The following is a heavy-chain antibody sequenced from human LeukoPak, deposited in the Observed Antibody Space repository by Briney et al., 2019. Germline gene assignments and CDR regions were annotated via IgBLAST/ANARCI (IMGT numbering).Heavy chain of an antibody. CDR3: AKERDYFDY. V-gene: IGHV3-53*01. Sequence: GGPLGLSCAASGFTVSSNYMSWVRQAPGKGLEWVSVIYSGGSTYYADSVKGRFTISRDNSKNTLYLQMNSLRAEDTAVYYCAKERDYFDYWGQGTLVTVSS. CDR1: GFTVSSNY. CDR2: IYSGGST. J-gene: IGHJ4*02.